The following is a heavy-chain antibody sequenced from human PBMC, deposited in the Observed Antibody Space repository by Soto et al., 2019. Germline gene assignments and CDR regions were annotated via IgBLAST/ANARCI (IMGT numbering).Heavy chain of an antibody. D-gene: IGHD6-19*01. J-gene: IGHJ5*02. CDR3: ANPTTRSGWTFAP. V-gene: IGHV1-8*01. Sequence: QVQLVQSGAEVKKPGASVKVSCKASGYTFTSYDINWVRQATGQGLEWMGWMNPNSGNTGYAQKSQGRVAITSNTCISAAYMELSSPRSEDTAVYYGANPTTRSGWTFAPSGQGTLVTVSS. CDR1: GYTFTSYD. CDR2: MNPNSGNT.